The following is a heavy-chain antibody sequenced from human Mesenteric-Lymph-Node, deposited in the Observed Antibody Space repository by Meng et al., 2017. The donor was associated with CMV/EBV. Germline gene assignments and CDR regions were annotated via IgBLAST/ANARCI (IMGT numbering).Heavy chain of an antibody. D-gene: IGHD3-9*01. V-gene: IGHV4-34*01. Sequence: QRQFHQWGAGPLRPSAALSVTFAVYVWSVSGYYWNWFRQSPEKGLEWIGEINHSRSPTYNPSFTSRIIISVDTSTNQIYMNMSSVTAADTAVYYSASCSSYDILTGYFDYWGQGALVTVSS. CDR2: INHSRSP. CDR3: ASCSSYDILTGYFDY. J-gene: IGHJ4*02. CDR1: VWSVSGYY.